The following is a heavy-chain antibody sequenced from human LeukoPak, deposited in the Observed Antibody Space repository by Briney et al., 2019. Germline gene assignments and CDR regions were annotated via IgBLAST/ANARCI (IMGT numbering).Heavy chain of an antibody. J-gene: IGHJ4*02. Sequence: SQTLSLTCTVSGDSVSSISYYWSWIRQHPGKGLEWIGYIYYSGGTDYNPSLKSRVTISVDTSKNQFSLQLRSVTAADTAVYYCARHEKNGGYYDNWGQGTLVTVSS. D-gene: IGHD3-22*01. CDR1: GDSVSSISYY. V-gene: IGHV4-30-4*08. CDR3: ARHEKNGGYYDN. CDR2: IYYSGGT.